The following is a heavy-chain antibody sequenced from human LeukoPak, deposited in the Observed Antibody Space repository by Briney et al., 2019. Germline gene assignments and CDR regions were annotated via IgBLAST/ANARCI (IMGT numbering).Heavy chain of an antibody. J-gene: IGHJ6*03. CDR3: ASLTVVPAAVHYYYYMDV. Sequence: GASVKVSCKASGGTFSSYAISWVRQAPGQALEWMGGIIPIFGTANYAQKFQGRVTITADEFTSTAYMELSSLRSEDTAVYYCASLTVVPAAVHYYYYMDVWGKGTTVTVSS. CDR2: IIPIFGTA. D-gene: IGHD2-2*01. V-gene: IGHV1-69*13. CDR1: GGTFSSYA.